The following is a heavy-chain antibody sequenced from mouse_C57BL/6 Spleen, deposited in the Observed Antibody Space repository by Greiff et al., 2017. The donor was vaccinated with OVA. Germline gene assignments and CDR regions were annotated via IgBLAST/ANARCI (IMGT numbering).Heavy chain of an antibody. Sequence: QVQLKQSGPELVKPGASVKISCKASGYSFTSYYIHWVKQRPGQGLEWIGWIYPGSGNTKYNEKFKGKATLTADTSSSTAYMQLSSLTSEDSAVYYCAREEDYYGSGYYFDYWGQGTTLTVSS. D-gene: IGHD1-1*01. V-gene: IGHV1-66*01. CDR1: GYSFTSYY. CDR3: AREEDYYGSGYYFDY. CDR2: IYPGSGNT. J-gene: IGHJ2*01.